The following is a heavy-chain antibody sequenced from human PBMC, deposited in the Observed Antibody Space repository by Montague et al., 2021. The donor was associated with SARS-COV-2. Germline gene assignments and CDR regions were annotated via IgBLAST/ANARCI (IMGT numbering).Heavy chain of an antibody. CDR1: GFTFSSYA. D-gene: IGHD3-9*01. V-gene: IGHV3-30-3*01. CDR2: ISYDGSNK. Sequence: SLRLSCAASGFTFSSYAMHWVRQAPGKGLGWVAVISYDGSNKYYADSVKGRFTISRDNSKNTLYLQMNSLRAEDTAVYYCAREKKYYDILTGYYYRYFDLWGRGTLVTVSS. J-gene: IGHJ2*01. CDR3: AREKKYYDILTGYYYRYFDL.